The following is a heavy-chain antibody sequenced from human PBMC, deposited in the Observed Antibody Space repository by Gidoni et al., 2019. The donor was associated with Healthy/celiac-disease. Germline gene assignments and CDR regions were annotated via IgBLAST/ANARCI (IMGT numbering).Heavy chain of an antibody. V-gene: IGHV4-34*01. J-gene: IGHJ4*02. CDR3: ARVRGDEYYYDSSGYYYY. CDR2: LNHSGST. CDR1: GGSFSGYY. D-gene: IGHD3-22*01. Sequence: QVQLQQWGAGLLTTSETLSLTCAVYGGSFSGYYWSWIRQPPGKGLEWIGELNHSGSTNYNPSLKSRVTISVDTSKNQFSLKLSSVTASDTAVYYCARVRGDEYYYDSSGYYYYWGQGTLVTVSS.